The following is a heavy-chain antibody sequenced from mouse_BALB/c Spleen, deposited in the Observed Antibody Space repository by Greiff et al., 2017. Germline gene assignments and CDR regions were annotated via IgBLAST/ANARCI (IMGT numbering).Heavy chain of an antibody. D-gene: IGHD2-4*01. CDR1: GYAFTNYL. CDR3: AYDYDVGERYYYAMDY. CDR2: INPGSGGT. V-gene: IGHV1-54*01. Sequence: QVQLQQSGAELVRPGTSVKVSCKASGYAFTNYLIEWVKQRPGQGLEWIGVINPGSGGTNYNEKFKGKATLTADKSSSTAYMQLSSLTSDDSAVYFCAYDYDVGERYYYAMDYWGQGTSVTVSS. J-gene: IGHJ4*01.